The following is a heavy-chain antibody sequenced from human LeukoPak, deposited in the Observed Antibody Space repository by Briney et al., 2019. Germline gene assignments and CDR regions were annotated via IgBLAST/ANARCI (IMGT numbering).Heavy chain of an antibody. J-gene: IGHJ6*02. CDR1: GYTFTSYY. Sequence: VKVSCKASGYTFTSYYMHWVRQAPGQGLEWMGIINPSGGSTSYAQKFQGRVTMTEDTSTDTAYMELSSLRPEDTAVYYCATPYGSGSIRYYYYGMDVWGQGTTVTVSS. D-gene: IGHD3-10*01. CDR2: INPSGGST. CDR3: ATPYGSGSIRYYYYGMDV. V-gene: IGHV1-46*01.